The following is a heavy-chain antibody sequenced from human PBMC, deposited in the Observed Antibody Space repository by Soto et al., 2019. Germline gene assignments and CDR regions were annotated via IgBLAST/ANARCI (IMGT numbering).Heavy chain of an antibody. D-gene: IGHD3-22*01. J-gene: IGHJ4*02. CDR3: ARSHYYDSSGPYYFDY. V-gene: IGHV3-21*01. CDR2: ISSSSSYI. CDR1: GFTFSSYS. Sequence: GGSLRLSCAASGFTFSSYSMNWVRQAPGKGLEWVSSISSSSSYIYYADSVKGRFTTSRDNAKNSLYLQMNSLRAEDTAVYYCARSHYYDSSGPYYFDYWGQGTLVTVSS.